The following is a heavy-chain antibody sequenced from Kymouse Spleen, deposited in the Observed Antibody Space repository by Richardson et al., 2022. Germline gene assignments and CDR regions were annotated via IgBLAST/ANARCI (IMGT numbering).Heavy chain of an antibody. D-gene: IGHD6-13*01,IGHD6-19*01,IGHD6-25*01. V-gene: IGHV3-9*01. J-gene: IGHJ4*02. CDR3: AKVNSDFDY. CDR1: GFTFDDYA. Sequence: EVQLVESGGGLVQPGRSLRLSCAASGFTFDDYAMHWVRQAPGKGLEWVSGISWNSGSIGYADSVKGRFTISRDNAKNSLYLQMNSLRAEDTALYYCAKVNSDFDYWGQGTLVTVSS. CDR2: ISWNSGSI.